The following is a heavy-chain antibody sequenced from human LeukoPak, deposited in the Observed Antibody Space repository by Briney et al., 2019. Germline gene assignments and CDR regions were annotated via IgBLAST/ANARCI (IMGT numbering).Heavy chain of an antibody. J-gene: IGHJ6*03. Sequence: GGSLRLSCAASGFTVSSNYMSWVRQAPGKGLEWVANIKQDGSEKYYVDSVKGRFTISRDNAKNSLYLQMNSLRAEDTAVYYCARDSPPARPYYYYYYMDVWGKGTTVTVSS. CDR1: GFTVSSNY. D-gene: IGHD6-6*01. V-gene: IGHV3-7*01. CDR2: IKQDGSEK. CDR3: ARDSPPARPYYYYYYMDV.